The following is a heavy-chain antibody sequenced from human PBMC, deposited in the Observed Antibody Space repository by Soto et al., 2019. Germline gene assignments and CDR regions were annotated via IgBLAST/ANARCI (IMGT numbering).Heavy chain of an antibody. CDR2: IIPIFGTA. Sequence: QVQLVQSGAEVKKPGSSVKVSCKASGGTFSSYAISWVRQAPGQGLEWMGGIIPIFGTANYAQKFQGRVTITADESTSXXYMELSSLRSEDTAVYYCARDLEVRAGGYYYGMDVWGQGTTVTVSS. CDR3: ARDLEVRAGGYYYGMDV. V-gene: IGHV1-69*12. CDR1: GGTFSSYA. J-gene: IGHJ6*02. D-gene: IGHD3-10*01.